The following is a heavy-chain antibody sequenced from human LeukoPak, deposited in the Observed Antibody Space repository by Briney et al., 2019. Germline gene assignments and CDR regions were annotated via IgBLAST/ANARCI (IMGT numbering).Heavy chain of an antibody. CDR1: GFAFSSYA. J-gene: IGHJ3*02. CDR2: INPSGGGT. CDR3: AKDAI. Sequence: PGGSLRLSCAASGFAFSSYAMTWVRKAPGKGLEWISSINPSGGGTYYADSVKGRFTISRDNSKNTVYLQENSLRAEDTAVYYCAKDAIWGQGTMVTVSS. V-gene: IGHV3-23*01.